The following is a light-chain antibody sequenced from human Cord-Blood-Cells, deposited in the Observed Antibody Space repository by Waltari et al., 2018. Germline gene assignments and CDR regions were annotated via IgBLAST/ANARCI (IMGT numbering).Light chain of an antibody. CDR3: SSYTSSSTYV. CDR1: SSDVGGYNY. CDR2: DVS. J-gene: IGLJ1*01. Sequence: QSALTQPASVSGSPGQSITISCTGTSSDVGGYNYVSEYQQHPGKAPKLMIYDVSNRPAGVSSRFSGSKSGNTASLTISGLHAEYEAEYYCSSYTSSSTYVFGTGTKVTVL. V-gene: IGLV2-14*01.